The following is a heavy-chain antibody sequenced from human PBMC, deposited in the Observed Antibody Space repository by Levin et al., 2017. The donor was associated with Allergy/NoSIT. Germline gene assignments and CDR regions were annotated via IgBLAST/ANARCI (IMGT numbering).Heavy chain of an antibody. J-gene: IGHJ4*02. V-gene: IGHV1-18*01. CDR1: GYTFTDCG. Sequence: ASVKVSCKASGYTFTDCGITWVRQAPGQGLEWMGWISAYSGNTHYAQKFQGRVTMTTDTSTRPAYMELRSLRSDDTAVYYCARDDPYDSSGYYDYWGQGTLVTVSS. CDR3: ARDDPYDSSGYYDY. CDR2: ISAYSGNT. D-gene: IGHD3-22*01.